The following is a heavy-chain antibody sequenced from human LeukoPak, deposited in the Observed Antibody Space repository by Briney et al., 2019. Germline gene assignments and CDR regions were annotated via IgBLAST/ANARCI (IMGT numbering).Heavy chain of an antibody. CDR1: GFTFSTYG. Sequence: GGTLRLCRAASGFTFSTYGMSWVRQAPGKGLERVSVISGSGAGTYYADAVKGRFTISRDNSKNTLYLQMNSLRAEDTAVYYCAKDSRYFGGNGLGLNWFDPWGQGTLVTVSS. V-gene: IGHV3-23*01. J-gene: IGHJ5*02. CDR3: AKDSRYFGGNGLGLNWFDP. D-gene: IGHD4-23*01. CDR2: ISGSGAGT.